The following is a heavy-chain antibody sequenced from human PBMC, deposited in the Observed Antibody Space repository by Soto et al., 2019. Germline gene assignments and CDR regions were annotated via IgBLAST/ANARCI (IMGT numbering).Heavy chain of an antibody. V-gene: IGHV1-3*01. CDR2: INAGNGNT. D-gene: IGHD2-15*01. Sequence: ASVKVSCKASGYTFTSCAMPCVRQAPGQMLEWMGWINAGNGNTKYSQKFQGRVTITRDTSASTAYMERSSLRSEGTAVYYCARAPGDCSGGSCYYLSAEFFQHRGQGTLVTVSS. CDR3: ARAPGDCSGGSCYYLSAEFFQH. CDR1: GYTFTSCA. J-gene: IGHJ1*01.